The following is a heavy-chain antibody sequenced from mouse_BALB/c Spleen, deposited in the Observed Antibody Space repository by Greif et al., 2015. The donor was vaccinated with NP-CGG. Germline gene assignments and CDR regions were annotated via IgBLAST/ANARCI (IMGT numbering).Heavy chain of an antibody. J-gene: IGHJ2*01. CDR3: ARSGGYYVDFDY. CDR1: GFTFSSFG. D-gene: IGHD2-3*01. V-gene: IGHV5-17*02. CDR2: ISSGSRTI. Sequence: EVQRVESGGGLVQPGGSRKLSCAASGFTFSSFGMHWVRQAPEKGLEWVAYISSGSRTIYYADTVKGRFTISRDNPKNTLFLQMTSLRSEDTAMYYCARSGGYYVDFDYWGQGTTLTVSS.